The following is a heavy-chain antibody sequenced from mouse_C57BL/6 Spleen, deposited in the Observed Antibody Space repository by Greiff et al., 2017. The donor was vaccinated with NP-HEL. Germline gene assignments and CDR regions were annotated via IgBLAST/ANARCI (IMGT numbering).Heavy chain of an antibody. J-gene: IGHJ4*01. V-gene: IGHV1-55*01. Sequence: QVQLQQPGAELVKPGASVKMSCKASGYTFTSYWITWVKQRPGQGLEWIGDIYPGSGSTNYNEKFKSKATLTVDTSSSTAYMQLSSLTSEDSAVYYCARCQGKGPYYYAMDYWGQGTSVTVSS. D-gene: IGHD6-1*01. CDR3: ARCQGKGPYYYAMDY. CDR2: IYPGSGST. CDR1: GYTFTSYW.